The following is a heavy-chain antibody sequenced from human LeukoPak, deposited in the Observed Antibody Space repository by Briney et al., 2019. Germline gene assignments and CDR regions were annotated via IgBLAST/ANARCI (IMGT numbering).Heavy chain of an antibody. CDR3: AKGRDLEMATIIFDY. CDR1: GFTFDDYA. Sequence: PGGSLRLSCAASGFTFDDYAMHWVRQAPGKGLEWVSGISWNSGSIGYADSVKGRFTISRDNAKNSLYLQMNSLRAEDTALYYCAKGRDLEMATIIFDYWGQGTLVTVSS. J-gene: IGHJ4*02. D-gene: IGHD5-24*01. CDR2: ISWNSGSI. V-gene: IGHV3-9*01.